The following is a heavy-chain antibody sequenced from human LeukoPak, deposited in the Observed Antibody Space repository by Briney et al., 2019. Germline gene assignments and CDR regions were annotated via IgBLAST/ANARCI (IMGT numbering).Heavy chain of an antibody. J-gene: IGHJ4*02. CDR2: ISYDGSNK. CDR3: ARDLGMVATETFDY. Sequence: GGSLRLSCAASGFTFSSYAMHWVRKAPGKGLEWVAVISYDGSNKYYADSVKGRFTISRDNSKNTLYLQMNSLRAEDTAVYYCARDLGMVATETFDYWGQGTLVTVSS. D-gene: IGHD5-12*01. V-gene: IGHV3-30-3*01. CDR1: GFTFSSYA.